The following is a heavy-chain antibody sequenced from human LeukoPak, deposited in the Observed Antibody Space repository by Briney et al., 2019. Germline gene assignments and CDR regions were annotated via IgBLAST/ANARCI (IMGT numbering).Heavy chain of an antibody. CDR3: AREGILTGYPYYYYYYYMDV. J-gene: IGHJ6*03. D-gene: IGHD3-9*01. CDR2: IYYTET. Sequence: SETLSLTCTVSGGSVSNYYWSWIRQSPGKGLEWIGYIYYTETSYNPFLKSRVTISADTSKNQFSLKLYSVTAADTAVYYCAREGILTGYPYYYYYYYMDVWGKGTTVTISS. V-gene: IGHV4-59*02. CDR1: GGSVSNYY.